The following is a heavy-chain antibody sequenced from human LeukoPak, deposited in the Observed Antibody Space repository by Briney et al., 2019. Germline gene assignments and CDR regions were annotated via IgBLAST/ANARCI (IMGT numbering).Heavy chain of an antibody. CDR2: IYYSGST. Sequence: SETLSLTCTVSGGSISSYYWSWIQQPPGKGLEWIGYIYYSGSTNYNPSLKSRVTISVDTSKNQFSLKLSSVTAADTAVYYCASGYYYDSSGYHDAFDIWGQGTMVTVSS. CDR3: ASGYYYDSSGYHDAFDI. CDR1: GGSISSYY. V-gene: IGHV4-59*01. J-gene: IGHJ3*02. D-gene: IGHD3-22*01.